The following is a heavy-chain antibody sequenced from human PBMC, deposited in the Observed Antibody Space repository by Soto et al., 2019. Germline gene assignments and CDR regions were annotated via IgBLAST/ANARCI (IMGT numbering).Heavy chain of an antibody. CDR2: ISVYNGNT. Sequence: QVHLVQSGAEVKKPGASVKVSCKASGYTFTNYGITWVRRAPGQGFEWMGWISVYNGNTNYAQNLQSRDTMTTDTSTRTVYMDLRTLRSDDTAAYYCASRSGQLPYYFDYWGQVTLVTVSS. J-gene: IGHJ4*02. V-gene: IGHV1-18*01. D-gene: IGHD5-18*01. CDR1: GYTFTNYG. CDR3: ASRSGQLPYYFDY.